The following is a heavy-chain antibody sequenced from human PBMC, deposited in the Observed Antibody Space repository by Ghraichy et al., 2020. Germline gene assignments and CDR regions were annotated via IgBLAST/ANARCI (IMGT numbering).Heavy chain of an antibody. V-gene: IGHV1-18*04. CDR1: GYTFTSYG. CDR2: ISAYNGNT. CDR3: ARDPGYNWNDVPYFDY. J-gene: IGHJ4*02. D-gene: IGHD1-1*01. Sequence: ASVKVSCKASGYTFTSYGISWVRQAPGQGLEWMGWISAYNGNTNYAQKLQGRVTMTTDTSTSTAYMELRSLRSDDTAVYYCARDPGYNWNDVPYFDYWGQGTLVTVSS.